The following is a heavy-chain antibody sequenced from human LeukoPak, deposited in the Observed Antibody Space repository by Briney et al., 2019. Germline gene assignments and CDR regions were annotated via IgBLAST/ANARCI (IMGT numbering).Heavy chain of an antibody. CDR1: GFTFSSYG. V-gene: IGHV3-30*03. D-gene: IGHD3-22*01. J-gene: IGHJ3*02. CDR2: ISYDGSNK. Sequence: GRSLRLSCAASGFTFSSYGMHWVRQAPGRGLEWVAVISYDGSNKYYADSVKGRFTISRDNSKNTLYLQMNSLRAEDTAVYYCARGLMRTRITMIVVVNNAFDIWGQGTMVTVSS. CDR3: ARGLMRTRITMIVVVNNAFDI.